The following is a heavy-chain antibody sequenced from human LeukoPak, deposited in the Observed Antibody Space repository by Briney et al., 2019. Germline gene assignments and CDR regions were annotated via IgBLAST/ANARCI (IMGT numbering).Heavy chain of an antibody. CDR3: ARAPLSSTFDY. V-gene: IGHV4-59*01. J-gene: IGHJ4*02. CDR1: GGSISSYY. Sequence: SETLSLTCTVSGGSISSYYWSWIRQPPGKGLEWIGYIYYSGSTNYNPSLKSRVTISVDTSENQFSLKLSSVTAADTAVSYCARAPLSSTFDYWGQGTLVTVSS. D-gene: IGHD2-2*01. CDR2: IYYSGST.